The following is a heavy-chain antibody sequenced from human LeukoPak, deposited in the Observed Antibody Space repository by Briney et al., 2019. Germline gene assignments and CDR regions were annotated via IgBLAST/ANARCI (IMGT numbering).Heavy chain of an antibody. CDR2: IYTSGST. CDR1: GGSIGSFY. CDR3: ARDSIYYGSGSRSGFDY. V-gene: IGHV4-61*02. Sequence: SQTLSLTCTVSGGSIGSFYWSWIRQPAGKGLEWIGRIYTSGSTNYNPSLKSRVTISVDTSKNQFSLKLSSVTAADTAVYYCARDSIYYGSGSRSGFDYWGQGTLLTVSS. D-gene: IGHD3-10*01. J-gene: IGHJ4*02.